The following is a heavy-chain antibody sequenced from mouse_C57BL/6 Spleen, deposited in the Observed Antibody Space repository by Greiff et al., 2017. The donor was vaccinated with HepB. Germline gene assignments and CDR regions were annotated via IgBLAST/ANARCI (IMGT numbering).Heavy chain of an antibody. CDR3: ARRRELGPMDY. Sequence: QVQLQQSGPELVKPGASVKLSCKASGYTFTSCDINWVKQRPEQGLEWIGWIHPRDGSTKYNEKFKGKATLTVDTSSSTAYMELHSLTSEDSAVYFCARRRELGPMDYWGQGTSVTVSS. CDR2: IHPRDGST. CDR1: GYTFTSCD. D-gene: IGHD4-1*01. J-gene: IGHJ4*01. V-gene: IGHV1-85*01.